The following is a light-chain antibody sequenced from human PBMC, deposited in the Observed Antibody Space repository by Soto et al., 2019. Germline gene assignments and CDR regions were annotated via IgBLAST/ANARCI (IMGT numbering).Light chain of an antibody. CDR2: DDD. CDR1: SSNIGNNY. J-gene: IGLJ3*02. CDR3: GTWDRNLTAGV. V-gene: IGLV1-51*01. Sequence: QSVLTQPPSVSAAPGQKVTISCSGGSSNIGNNYVSWYQQLPGTAPKLLIYDDDKRPSGIPDRFSGTKSGTSATLGITGLQTGDEADYYCGTWDRNLTAGVFGGGTKLTVL.